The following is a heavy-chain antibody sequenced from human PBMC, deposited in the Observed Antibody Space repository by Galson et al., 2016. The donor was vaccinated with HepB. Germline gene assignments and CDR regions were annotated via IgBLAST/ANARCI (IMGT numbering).Heavy chain of an antibody. CDR3: ARDEIIGTTGDY. V-gene: IGHV3-53*01. Sequence: SLRLSCAVSGFTVSNNYMSWVRQPPGKGLEWVSLIYSVGSTHYADSVKGRFTISRDSSKNTLYLQMNSLRAEDTAVYYCARDEIIGTTGDYWGQGTLVTASS. CDR1: GFTVSNNY. D-gene: IGHD1-7*01. CDR2: IYSVGST. J-gene: IGHJ4*02.